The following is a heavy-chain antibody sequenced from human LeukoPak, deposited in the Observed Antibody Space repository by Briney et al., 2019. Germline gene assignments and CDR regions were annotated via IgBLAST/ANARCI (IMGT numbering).Heavy chain of an antibody. CDR2: ISDSGGST. CDR1: GFTFSGYA. Sequence: GGSLRLSCAASGFTFSGYAMSWVRQAPGKGLEWVSTISDSGGSTYYADSVKGRFTISRDNSKNTLYLQMNSLRAEDTAVYYCAKVPRRAAAGTVANYYYYGMDVWGQGTTVTVSS. CDR3: AKVPRRAAAGTVANYYYYGMDV. V-gene: IGHV3-23*01. D-gene: IGHD6-13*01. J-gene: IGHJ6*02.